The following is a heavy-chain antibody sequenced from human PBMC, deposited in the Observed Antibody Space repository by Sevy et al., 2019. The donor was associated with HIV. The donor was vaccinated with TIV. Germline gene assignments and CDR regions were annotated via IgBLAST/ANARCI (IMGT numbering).Heavy chain of an antibody. V-gene: IGHV4-38-2*01. CDR3: ARSSAGDRLDYYGMDV. Sequence: SETLSLTCAVSNYSISSGYYWGRIRQPPGKGLEWISNIYHGGSTYQNPSLKSRVTISLDTSKNQFSLSLRSVTAADTAVYYCARSSAGDRLDYYGMDVWGQRTTVTVSS. J-gene: IGHJ6*02. D-gene: IGHD2-15*01. CDR2: IYHGGST. CDR1: NYSISSGYY.